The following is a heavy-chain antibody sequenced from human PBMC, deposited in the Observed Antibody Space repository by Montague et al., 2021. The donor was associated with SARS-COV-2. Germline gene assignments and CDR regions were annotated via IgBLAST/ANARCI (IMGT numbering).Heavy chain of an antibody. CDR1: GFTFGDYG. Sequence: SLRLSCAASGFTFGDYGMHWVRQAPGKGLEWVSRTTWNSGSIGYADSVKGRFTISRDNAKNSLHLQMNSLRTEDTALYYCAKGFGELSSGYEGCYAMNVWCHGTTVTVSS. CDR2: TTWNSGSI. V-gene: IGHV3-9*01. J-gene: IGHJ6*02. D-gene: IGHD5-12*01. CDR3: AKGFGELSSGYEGCYAMNV.